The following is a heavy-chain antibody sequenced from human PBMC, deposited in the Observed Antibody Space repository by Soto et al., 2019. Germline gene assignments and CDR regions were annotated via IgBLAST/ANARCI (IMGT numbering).Heavy chain of an antibody. CDR1: GDTFNDRT. CDR2: VIPLLDAS. J-gene: IGHJ6*03. CDR3: ASRKTQMTQDRMGVYDYMHV. V-gene: IGHV1-69*08. Sequence: QVQLVQSGAEVKKPGSSVKISCTASGDTFNDRTFTSVRRAPGQGLEWMGRVIPLLDASNYAEKFQDRVTSTADKSTNTAYMELSGRKSEDSAIYCCASRKTQMTQDRMGVYDYMHVWSKGNTVTVSS. D-gene: IGHD2-2*01.